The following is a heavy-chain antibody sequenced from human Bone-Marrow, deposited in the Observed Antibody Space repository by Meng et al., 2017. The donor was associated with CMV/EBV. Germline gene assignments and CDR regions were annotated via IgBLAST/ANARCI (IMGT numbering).Heavy chain of an antibody. CDR3: AREAIFGVVIDY. CDR1: GFTFSSDW. J-gene: IGHJ4*02. Sequence: CAASGFTFSSDWMHWVRQAPGKGLVWVSRINSDGRSTDYADSVKGRFTISRDNAKNTLYLQMNSLRAEDTAVYYCAREAIFGVVIDYWGQGTLVTVSS. V-gene: IGHV3-74*01. CDR2: INSDGRST. D-gene: IGHD3-3*01.